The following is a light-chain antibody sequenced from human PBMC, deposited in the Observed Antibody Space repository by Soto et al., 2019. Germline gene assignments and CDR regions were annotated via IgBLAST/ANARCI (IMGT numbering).Light chain of an antibody. V-gene: IGLV2-14*01. CDR1: SSDVGGYNY. CDR3: SSYTTTSTYV. Sequence: QSVLTQPASGSGSPGQSITIPCTGTSSDVGGYNYVSWYQQYPGKAPKLMIYHVSNRPSGVSDRFSGSKSGNSASLTISGLQAEDEADYYCSSYTTTSTYVFGTGTKVTVL. J-gene: IGLJ1*01. CDR2: HVS.